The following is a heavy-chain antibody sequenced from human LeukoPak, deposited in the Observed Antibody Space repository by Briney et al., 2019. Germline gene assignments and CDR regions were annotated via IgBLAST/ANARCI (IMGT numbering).Heavy chain of an antibody. CDR3: ASAGYSSAFPFDY. CDR2: IYSGGST. V-gene: IGHV3-66*01. Sequence: SGGSLRLSCAASGFTVSSNYMSWVRQAPGKGLEWVSVIYSGGSTYYADSVKGRFTISRDNSKNTLYLQMNSLRADDTAVYYCASAGYSSAFPFDYWGQGTLVTVSS. J-gene: IGHJ4*02. D-gene: IGHD6-19*01. CDR1: GFTVSSNY.